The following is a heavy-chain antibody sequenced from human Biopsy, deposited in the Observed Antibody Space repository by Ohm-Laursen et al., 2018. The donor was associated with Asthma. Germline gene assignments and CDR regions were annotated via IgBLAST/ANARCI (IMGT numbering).Heavy chain of an antibody. Sequence: SETLSLTCSVSGDSISVHYWWAWIRQPPGKGLEWIGYIYYSGTTNYNPSLRGRVTISVNTSKNQLSLKLSSVSAADTAVYFCARDSRGAGPDFDSWGQGTLVTVS. CDR3: ARDSRGAGPDFDS. V-gene: IGHV4-59*11. CDR2: IYYSGTT. D-gene: IGHD6-19*01. CDR1: GDSISVHY. J-gene: IGHJ4*02.